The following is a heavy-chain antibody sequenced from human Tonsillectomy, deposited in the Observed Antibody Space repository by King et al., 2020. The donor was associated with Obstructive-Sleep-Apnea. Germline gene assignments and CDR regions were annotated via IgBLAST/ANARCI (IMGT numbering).Heavy chain of an antibody. CDR2: IHYSGST. J-gene: IGHJ4*02. Sequence: QLQESGPGLVKPSETLSLTCTVSGDSISSYYWSWIRQPPGKGLEWIGYIHYSGSTNYNPSLKSRVTISVDTSKNHFSLNLSSVTAADTAVYYCASGGHSSSWYYFDYWGQGTLVTVSS. V-gene: IGHV4-59*01. CDR3: ASGGHSSSWYYFDY. CDR1: GDSISSYY. D-gene: IGHD6-13*01.